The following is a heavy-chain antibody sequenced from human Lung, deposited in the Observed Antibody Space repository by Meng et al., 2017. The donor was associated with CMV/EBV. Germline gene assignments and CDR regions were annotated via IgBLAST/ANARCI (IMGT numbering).Heavy chain of an antibody. CDR1: GGSISSSNW. V-gene: IGHV4-4*02. Sequence: SETLSLTCAVSGGSISSSNWWSWVRQPPGKGLEWIGEIYHSGSTNYNPSLKSRVTISVDKSKNQFSLKLSSVTAADTAVYYCARDNWSGYYTEVDYYYYGMDVXGQGXTVTVSS. J-gene: IGHJ6*02. CDR2: IYHSGST. CDR3: ARDNWSGYYTEVDYYYYGMDV. D-gene: IGHD3-3*01.